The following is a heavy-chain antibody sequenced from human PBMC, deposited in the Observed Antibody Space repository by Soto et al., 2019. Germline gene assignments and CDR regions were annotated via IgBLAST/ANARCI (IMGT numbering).Heavy chain of an antibody. D-gene: IGHD6-13*01. CDR3: ARGGQQLAYWFDP. J-gene: IGHJ5*02. CDR2: ISSSGSTI. CDR1: GFTFSDYY. Sequence: GGSLRLSCAASGFTFSDYYMSWIRQAPGKGLEWVSYISSSGSTIYYADSVKGRFTISRDNAKNSLSLRMNSLRADDTAVYYCARGGQQLAYWFDPWGQGTLVTVSS. V-gene: IGHV3-11*01.